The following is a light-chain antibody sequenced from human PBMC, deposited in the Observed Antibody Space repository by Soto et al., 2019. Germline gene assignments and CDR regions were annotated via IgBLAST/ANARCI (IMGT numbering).Light chain of an antibody. J-gene: IGKJ1*01. CDR3: MQALQTPT. V-gene: IGKV2-28*01. CDR1: QSLLHSNGYNY. CDR2: LGS. Sequence: DIVMTQSPLSLPVTPGEPASISCRSSQSLLHSNGYNYLDWYLQKPGQSPQLLIYLGSNRASGVPDRFSGSGSGTEFTLKISRVEAEDVGFYYCMQALQTPTFGQGTKVEIK.